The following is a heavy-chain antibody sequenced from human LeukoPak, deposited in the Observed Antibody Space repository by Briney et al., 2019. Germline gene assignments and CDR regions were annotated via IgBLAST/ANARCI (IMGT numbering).Heavy chain of an antibody. J-gene: IGHJ3*02. CDR2: IRSKAYGGTT. D-gene: IGHD6-19*01. V-gene: IGHV3-49*04. Sequence: GGSLRLSCTASGFTFGDYAMSWVRQAPGKGLEWVGFIRSKAYGGTTEYAASVKGRFTISRDDSKSIAYLQMNSLKTEDTAVYYYTRDGTSVASDAFDIWGQGTMVTVSS. CDR1: GFTFGDYA. CDR3: TRDGTSVASDAFDI.